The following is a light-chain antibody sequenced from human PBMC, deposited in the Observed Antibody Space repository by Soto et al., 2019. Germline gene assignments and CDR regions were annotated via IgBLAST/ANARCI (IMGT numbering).Light chain of an antibody. CDR2: AAS. CDR1: QRIANW. V-gene: IGKV1-39*01. J-gene: IGKJ3*01. Sequence: DIQMTQSPSSLSASVGDTFAITCRASQRIANWLAWYQQKPGKAPKLLIYAASTLQSGVPSRFSASGSETHFTLTISSLQPEDIATYYCQQSYTTLFTFGPGTKVDI. CDR3: QQSYTTLFT.